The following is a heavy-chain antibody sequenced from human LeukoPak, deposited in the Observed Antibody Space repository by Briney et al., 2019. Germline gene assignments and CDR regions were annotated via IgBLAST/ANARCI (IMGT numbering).Heavy chain of an antibody. D-gene: IGHD5-12*01. V-gene: IGHV1-18*01. Sequence: GASVKVSCKASGYTFTSYGISWVRQAPGQGLEWMGWISAYNGNTNYAQKLQGRVTMTTDTSTSTAYMELRSLRSDDTAVYYCAREKTPSGYVHFDYWGQGTLVTVSS. CDR2: ISAYNGNT. CDR1: GYTFTSYG. J-gene: IGHJ4*02. CDR3: AREKTPSGYVHFDY.